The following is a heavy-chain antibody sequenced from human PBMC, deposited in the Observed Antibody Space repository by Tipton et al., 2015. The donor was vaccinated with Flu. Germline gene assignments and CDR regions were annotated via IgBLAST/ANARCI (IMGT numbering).Heavy chain of an antibody. J-gene: IGHJ3*01. CDR1: GGSFSGYY. CDR2: INHSRTA. CDR3: ARDRGWTGSGELDL. D-gene: IGHD3-10*01. Sequence: TLSLTCAIYGGSFSGYYWSWIRQPPGKGLEWIGEINHSRTANYNPSLKSRVTISVDTSKNQFSLKLTSVTAADTAVYYCARDRGWTGSGELDLWGQGTRVTVS. V-gene: IGHV4-34*01.